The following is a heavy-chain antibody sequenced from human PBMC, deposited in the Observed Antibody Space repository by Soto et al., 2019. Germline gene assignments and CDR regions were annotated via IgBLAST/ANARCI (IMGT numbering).Heavy chain of an antibody. Sequence: GGSLRLSCAASGFTFSGSAMHWVRRASGKGLEWVGRIRSKANSYATAYAASVKGRFTISRDDSKNTAYLQMNSLKTEDTAVYYCTRRGIAVVPAAMAPRPYYMDVWGKGTTVTVSS. CDR1: GFTFSGSA. V-gene: IGHV3-73*01. D-gene: IGHD2-2*01. J-gene: IGHJ6*03. CDR3: TRRGIAVVPAAMAPRPYYMDV. CDR2: IRSKANSYAT.